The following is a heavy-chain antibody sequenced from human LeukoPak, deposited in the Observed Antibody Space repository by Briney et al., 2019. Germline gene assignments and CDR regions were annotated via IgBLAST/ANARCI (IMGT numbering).Heavy chain of an antibody. CDR1: GGSISSYY. Sequence: PSETLSLTCTVSGGSISSYYWSWIRQPPGKGLEWIGYIYYSGSTNYNPSLKSRVIISVDTSKNQFSLKLSSVTAADTAVYYCARGYSSSWAYFDYWGQGTLVTVSS. CDR3: ARGYSSSWAYFDY. D-gene: IGHD6-13*01. V-gene: IGHV4-59*01. J-gene: IGHJ4*02. CDR2: IYYSGST.